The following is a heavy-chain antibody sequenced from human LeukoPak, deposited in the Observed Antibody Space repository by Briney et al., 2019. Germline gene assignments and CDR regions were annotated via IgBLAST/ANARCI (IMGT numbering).Heavy chain of an antibody. CDR2: IFYSGST. CDR3: ARGVAGGRYASDPRLPPDY. Sequence: PSETLSLTCTVSGGSIRSSSSYWGWIRQPPGKGLEWIGSIFYSGSTYYGSSLRSRATISIDTSKNEFSLKLNSVTAADTAVYHCARGVAGGRYASDPRLPPDYWGQGTLVTVSS. V-gene: IGHV4-39*01. D-gene: IGHD3-16*01. J-gene: IGHJ4*02. CDR1: GGSIRSSSSY.